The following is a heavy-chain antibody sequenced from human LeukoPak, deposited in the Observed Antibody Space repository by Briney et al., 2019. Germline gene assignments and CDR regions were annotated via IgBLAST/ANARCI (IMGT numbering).Heavy chain of an antibody. Sequence: GGSLRLSCAASGFTFSSYGMSWVRQAPGKGLEWVSGFSGGGGSTYYADSVKGRFTISRDNAKNTLYLQMNSLRAEDTAVYYCAKDRLVAAYYGMDVWGQGTTVTVSS. CDR1: GFTFSSYG. J-gene: IGHJ6*02. D-gene: IGHD5-12*01. CDR2: FSGGGGST. CDR3: AKDRLVAAYYGMDV. V-gene: IGHV3-23*01.